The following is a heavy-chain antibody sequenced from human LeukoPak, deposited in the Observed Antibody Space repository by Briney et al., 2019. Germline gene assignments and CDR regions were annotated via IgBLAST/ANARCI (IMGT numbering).Heavy chain of an antibody. Sequence: PSETLSLTCTVSGGSISSGSYYWSWIRQPAGKGLEWIGRIYTSGSTNYNPSLKSRVTISVDTSKNQFSLKLSSVTAADTAVYYCARDKDWNFDWGQGTLVTVSS. J-gene: IGHJ4*02. CDR1: GGSISSGSYY. CDR3: ARDKDWNFD. V-gene: IGHV4-61*02. CDR2: IYTSGST. D-gene: IGHD1-7*01.